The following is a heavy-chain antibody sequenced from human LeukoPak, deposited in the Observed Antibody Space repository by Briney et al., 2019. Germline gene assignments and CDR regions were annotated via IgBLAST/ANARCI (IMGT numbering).Heavy chain of an antibody. D-gene: IGHD3-10*01. CDR1: GYTFTGYY. CDR3: ARARYGSGTADWFDP. J-gene: IGHJ5*02. CDR2: INPNSGGT. V-gene: IGHV1-2*02. Sequence: ASVKVSCKASGYTFTGYYMHWVRQAPGQGLEWMGWINPNSGGTNYAQKFQGRATMTRDTSISTAYMELSRLRSDDTAVYYCARARYGSGTADWFDPWGQGTLVTVSS.